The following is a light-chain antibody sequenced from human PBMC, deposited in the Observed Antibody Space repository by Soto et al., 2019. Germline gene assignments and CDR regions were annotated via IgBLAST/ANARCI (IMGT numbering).Light chain of an antibody. Sequence: EIVLTQSPATLSLAPGEGATLPCRASQSVNTFLAWYQQKPGQAPRLLIYDTSNRATGIPPRFSGSGSGTDFTLTISNLEPEDFAVYHCQQRSTWPITFGQGTRLEIK. CDR3: QQRSTWPIT. J-gene: IGKJ5*01. CDR1: QSVNTF. V-gene: IGKV3-11*01. CDR2: DTS.